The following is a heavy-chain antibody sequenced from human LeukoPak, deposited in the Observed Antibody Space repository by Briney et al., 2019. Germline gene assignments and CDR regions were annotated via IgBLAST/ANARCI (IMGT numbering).Heavy chain of an antibody. Sequence: GGSLRLSCAASGFTFSSYAMSWVRQAPGKGLEWVSAISGSGGSTYYADSVKGRFTISRDNSKNTLYLQMNSLRAEDTAVYYCAKALEYSYGWYYFDYWGQGTLVTVSS. J-gene: IGHJ4*02. D-gene: IGHD5-18*01. CDR2: ISGSGGST. CDR1: GFTFSSYA. CDR3: AKALEYSYGWYYFDY. V-gene: IGHV3-23*01.